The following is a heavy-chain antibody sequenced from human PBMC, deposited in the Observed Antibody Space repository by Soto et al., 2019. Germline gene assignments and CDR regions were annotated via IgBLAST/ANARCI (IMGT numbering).Heavy chain of an antibody. CDR1: GGSISSYY. J-gene: IGHJ4*02. Sequence: SETLSLTCTVSGGSISSYYWSWIRQPPGKGLEWIGYIYYSGSTNYNPSLKSRVTISVDTSKNQFSLKLSSVTAADTAVYYCARGASTVSHFTGEYYFDYWGQGTLVTVSS. D-gene: IGHD4-17*01. V-gene: IGHV4-59*01. CDR2: IYYSGST. CDR3: ARGASTVSHFTGEYYFDY.